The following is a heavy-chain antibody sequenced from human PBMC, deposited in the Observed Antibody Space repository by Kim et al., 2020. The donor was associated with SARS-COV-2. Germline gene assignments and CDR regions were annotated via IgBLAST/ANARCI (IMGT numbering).Heavy chain of an antibody. CDR1: GAPFSGYY. V-gene: IGHV4-34*01. Sequence: SETLSLTCAVYGAPFSGYYWTWVRQPPGKGLECIGEINPSGGITYNPSLKSRVTISVDTPKAQFSLRLNSVTAADTAVYYCGRVWDYWGQGILVTVSS. CDR2: INPSGGI. D-gene: IGHD3-16*01. CDR3: GRVWDY. J-gene: IGHJ4*02.